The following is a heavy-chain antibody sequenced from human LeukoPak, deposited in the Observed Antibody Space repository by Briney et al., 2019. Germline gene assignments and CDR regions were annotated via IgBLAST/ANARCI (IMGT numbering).Heavy chain of an antibody. CDR2: INQDGSGK. Sequence: GGSLRLSCAASGFTFSSYWMSWVRQAPGKGLEWVANINQDGSGKHYVDSVKGRFTISRDNAKSSLYLQMNSLRAEDAAVYYCARDGSSGYYPSPYFDYWGQGTLVTVSS. J-gene: IGHJ4*02. D-gene: IGHD3-22*01. CDR3: ARDGSSGYYPSPYFDY. V-gene: IGHV3-7*01. CDR1: GFTFSSYW.